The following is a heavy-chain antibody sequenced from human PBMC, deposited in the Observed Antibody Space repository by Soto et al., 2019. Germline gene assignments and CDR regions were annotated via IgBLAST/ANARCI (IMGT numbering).Heavy chain of an antibody. CDR1: GFTFSSYS. J-gene: IGHJ4*02. Sequence: EVQLVESGGGLVKPGGSLRLSCAASGFTFSSYSMNWVRQAPGKGLEWVSSISSSSSYIYYADSVKGRFTISRDNAKNSLYLQMNSLRAEDTAVYYCARDKITHPILGVVITTTDTFDYWGQGTLVTVSS. CDR2: ISSSSSYI. V-gene: IGHV3-21*01. CDR3: ARDKITHPILGVVITTTDTFDY. D-gene: IGHD3-3*01.